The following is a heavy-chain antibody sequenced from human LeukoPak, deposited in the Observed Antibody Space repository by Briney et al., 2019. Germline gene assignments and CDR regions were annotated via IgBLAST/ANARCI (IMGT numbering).Heavy chain of an antibody. J-gene: IGHJ4*02. V-gene: IGHV3-30-3*01. CDR1: GFTFSSYA. CDR2: ISYDGSNK. CDR3: ARDSTYYDHTY. D-gene: IGHD3-22*01. Sequence: PGGSLRLSCAASGFTFSSYAMHWVRQAPGKGLEWVAVISYDGSNKYYADSVKGRFTISRDNAKNSLYLQMNSLRAEDTAVYYCARDSTYYDHTYWGQGTLVTVSS.